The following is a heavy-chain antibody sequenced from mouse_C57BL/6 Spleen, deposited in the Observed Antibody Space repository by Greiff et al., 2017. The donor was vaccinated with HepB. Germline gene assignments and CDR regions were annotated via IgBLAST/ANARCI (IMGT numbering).Heavy chain of an antibody. CDR3: TRDRGFDY. CDR1: GFTFSSYA. Sequence: DVKLQESGEGLVKPGGSLKLSCAASGFTFSSYAMSWVRQTPEKRLEWVAYISSGGDYIYYADTVKGRFTISRDNARNTLYLQMSSVKSEDTAMYYCTRDRGFDYWGQGTTLTVSS. V-gene: IGHV5-9-1*02. CDR2: ISSGGDYI. J-gene: IGHJ2*01. D-gene: IGHD3-1*01.